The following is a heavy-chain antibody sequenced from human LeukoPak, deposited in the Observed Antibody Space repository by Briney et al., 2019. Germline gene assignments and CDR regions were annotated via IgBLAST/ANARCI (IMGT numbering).Heavy chain of an antibody. D-gene: IGHD3-10*01. J-gene: IGHJ3*02. CDR3: TTGGFITMVRGVMEDHDAFDI. CDR2: IKSKTDGGTT. CDR1: GFTFSNAW. Sequence: GGSLRLSCAASGFTFSNAWMSWVRQAPGKGLEWVGRIKSKTDGGTTDYAAPVKGRFTISRDDSKNTLYLQMNSLKTEDTAVYYCTTGGFITMVRGVMEDHDAFDIWGQGTMVTVSS. V-gene: IGHV3-15*01.